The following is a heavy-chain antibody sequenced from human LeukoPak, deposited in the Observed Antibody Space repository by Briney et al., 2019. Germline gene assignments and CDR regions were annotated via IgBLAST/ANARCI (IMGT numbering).Heavy chain of an antibody. CDR1: GGSISSYY. J-gene: IGHJ3*02. CDR3: ARDGGAFDI. Sequence: TSETLSLTCTVSGGSISSYYWSWIRQPPGKGLEWIGYIYYSGSTNYNPSLKSRVTISVDTSKNQFSLKLSSVTAADTAVYYCARDGGAFDIWSQGTMVTVSS. CDR2: IYYSGST. V-gene: IGHV4-59*01.